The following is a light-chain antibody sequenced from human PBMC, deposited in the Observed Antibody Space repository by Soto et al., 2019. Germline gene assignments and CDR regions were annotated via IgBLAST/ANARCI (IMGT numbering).Light chain of an antibody. CDR1: QSVLYTLNKRNY. CDR3: QQYYTTPTIT. Sequence: DIVMTQSPDSLAMSLGERATINCKSSQSVLYTLNKRNYLSWYQQKPGQPPKLLIYWAYTRDSGVPDRFSGSGSGTEFTLTINSLQAEDAAVYYCQQYYTTPTITFGQGTRLEIK. CDR2: WAY. V-gene: IGKV4-1*01. J-gene: IGKJ5*01.